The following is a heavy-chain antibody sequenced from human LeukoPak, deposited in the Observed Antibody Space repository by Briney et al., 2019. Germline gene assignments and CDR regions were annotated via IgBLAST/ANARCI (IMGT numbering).Heavy chain of an antibody. V-gene: IGHV4-59*01. D-gene: IGHD1-7*01. CDR1: GGSISSYY. CDR3: ARSNWNYGPDFDY. Sequence: SETLSLTCTVSGGSISSYYWNWIRQPPGKGLEWIGYIYYSGSTNYNPSLKSRVTISVDTSKNQFSLKLSSVTAADTAVYYCARSNWNYGPDFDYWGQGTLVTVSS. J-gene: IGHJ4*02. CDR2: IYYSGST.